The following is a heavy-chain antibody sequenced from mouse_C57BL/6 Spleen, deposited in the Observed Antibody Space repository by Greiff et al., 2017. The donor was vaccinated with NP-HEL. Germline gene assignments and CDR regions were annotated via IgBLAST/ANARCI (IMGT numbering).Heavy chain of an antibody. Sequence: QVQLQQPGTELVKPGASVKLSCKASGYTFASYWMHWVKQRPGQGLEWIGNINPSNGGTNYNEKFKSKATLTVDKSSSTAYMQLSSLTSEDSAVYYCAGSTMVTYYFDYWGQGTTLTVSS. CDR2: INPSNGGT. J-gene: IGHJ2*01. D-gene: IGHD2-2*01. V-gene: IGHV1-53*01. CDR3: AGSTMVTYYFDY. CDR1: GYTFASYW.